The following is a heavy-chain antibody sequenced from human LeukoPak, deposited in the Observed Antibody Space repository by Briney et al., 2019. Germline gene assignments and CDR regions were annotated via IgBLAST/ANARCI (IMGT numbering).Heavy chain of an antibody. CDR2: IIPIFGTA. Sequence: SVKVSCKASGYTFTSYGISWVRQAPGQGLEWMGEIIPIFGTANYAQKFQGRVTTTADKSTSTAYMELSSLRSEDTAVYYCARAIRGSKIASRYYFYYMDVWGKGTTVTVSS. D-gene: IGHD3-10*01. CDR3: ARAIRGSKIASRYYFYYMDV. V-gene: IGHV1-69*06. J-gene: IGHJ6*03. CDR1: GYTFTSYG.